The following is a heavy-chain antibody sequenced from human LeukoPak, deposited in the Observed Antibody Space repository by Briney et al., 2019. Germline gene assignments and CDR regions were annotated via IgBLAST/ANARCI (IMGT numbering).Heavy chain of an antibody. CDR1: GYSFTSYW. Sequence: GESLEITCKGSGYSFTSYWISWVRQMPGKGLEWMGRIDPSDSYTNYSPSFQGHVTISADKSISTAYLQWSSLKASDTAMYYCARHSTGIAAAGDWFDPWGQGTLVTVSS. J-gene: IGHJ5*02. V-gene: IGHV5-10-1*01. CDR3: ARHSTGIAAAGDWFDP. D-gene: IGHD6-13*01. CDR2: IDPSDSYT.